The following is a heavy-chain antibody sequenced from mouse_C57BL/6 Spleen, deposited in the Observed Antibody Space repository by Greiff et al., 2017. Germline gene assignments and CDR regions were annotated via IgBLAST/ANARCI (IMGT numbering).Heavy chain of an antibody. J-gene: IGHJ3*01. V-gene: IGHV1-64*01. CDR1: GYTFTSYW. Sequence: QVQLQQPGAELVKPGASVKLSCTASGYTFTSYWMHWVKQRPGQGLEWIGMIHPNSGSTNYNEQFKSKATLTVDKSSSTAYMQLSSLTSEDSAVYYCARVDYYGSSYWFAYWGQGTLVTVSA. CDR3: ARVDYYGSSYWFAY. D-gene: IGHD1-1*01. CDR2: IHPNSGST.